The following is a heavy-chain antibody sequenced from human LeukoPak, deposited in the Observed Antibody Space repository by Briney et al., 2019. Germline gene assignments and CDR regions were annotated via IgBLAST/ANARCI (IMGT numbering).Heavy chain of an antibody. J-gene: IGHJ4*02. V-gene: IGHV3-13*01. CDR1: GFTFSSYD. Sequence: GGSLRLSCAASGFTFSSYDMHWVRQATGKGLEWVSAIGTAGDTYYPGSVKGRFTISRENAKNSLYLQMNSLRAGDTAVYYCARSGVTLTEFDYRGQGTLVTVSS. CDR3: ARSGVTLTEFDY. CDR2: IGTAGDT. D-gene: IGHD3-10*01.